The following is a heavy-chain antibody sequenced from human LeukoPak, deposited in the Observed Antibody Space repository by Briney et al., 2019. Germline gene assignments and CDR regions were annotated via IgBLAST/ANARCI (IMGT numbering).Heavy chain of an antibody. J-gene: IGHJ5*02. V-gene: IGHV4-38-2*02. CDR1: NYSISDGYY. CDR3: TRDSSGTLSGGGWFDP. CDR2: VYHSGAT. D-gene: IGHD6-19*01. Sequence: SETLSLICSVSNYSISDGYYWGWIRQPPGKGLEWIGGVYHSGATYYTPSLKSRVTISVDTSKNQFSLNLTSVAAADTAVYYCTRDSSGTLSGGGWFDPWGQGTLVTVSS.